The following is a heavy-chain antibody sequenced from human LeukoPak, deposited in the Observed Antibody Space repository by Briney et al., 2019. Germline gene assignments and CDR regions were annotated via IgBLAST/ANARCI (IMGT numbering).Heavy chain of an antibody. D-gene: IGHD2-15*01. J-gene: IGHJ4*02. Sequence: PGGSLRLSCAASGFSFSSYSMNRVRQAPGKGLEWVSSISSSSSYIYYADSVKGRFTISRDNAKNSLYMQRNRLRGEDTAVYYCARIVVVAATRVPPSDYWGQGTLVTVSS. CDR1: GFSFSSYS. V-gene: IGHV3-21*01. CDR2: ISSSSSYI. CDR3: ARIVVVAATRVPPSDY.